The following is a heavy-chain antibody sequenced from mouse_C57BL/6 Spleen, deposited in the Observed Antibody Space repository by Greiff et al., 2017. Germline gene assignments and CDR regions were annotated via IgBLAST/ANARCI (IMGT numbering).Heavy chain of an antibody. CDR2: FYPGSGSI. V-gene: IGHV1-62-2*01. D-gene: IGHD1-1*01. Sequence: QVQLKQSGAELVKPGASVKLSCKASGYTFTEYTIHWVKQRSGQGLEWIGWFYPGSGSIKYNEKFKDKATLTADKSSSTVYMELSRLTSEDSAVYFCARHEEGYYYGSSYRAMDYWGQGTSVTVSS. CDR3: ARHEEGYYYGSSYRAMDY. J-gene: IGHJ4*01. CDR1: GYTFTEYT.